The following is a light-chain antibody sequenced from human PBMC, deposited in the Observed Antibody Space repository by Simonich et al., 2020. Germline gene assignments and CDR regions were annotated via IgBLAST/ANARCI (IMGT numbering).Light chain of an antibody. CDR1: SSIVGGYNL. V-gene: IGLV2-23*02. J-gene: IGLJ2*01. CDR3: CSYAGSSTLV. CDR2: EVS. Sequence: QSALTQPASVSWSPGQSITISCTGTSSIVGGYNLVSWYQQHPGKAPKLMIYEVSKRPSGVSNRFSGSKSGNTASLTISGLQAEDEADYYCCSYAGSSTLVFGGGTKLTVL.